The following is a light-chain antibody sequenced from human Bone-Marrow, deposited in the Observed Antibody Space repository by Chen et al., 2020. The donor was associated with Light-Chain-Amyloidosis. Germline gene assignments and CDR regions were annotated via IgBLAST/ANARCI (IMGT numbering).Light chain of an antibody. V-gene: IGKV4-1*01. CDR2: WAS. CDR3: QQYYGTPT. CDR1: QSVLHSSNNKNY. J-gene: IGKJ3*01. Sequence: DIVMTQSPTSLAVSLGERATINCRSSQSVLHSSNNKNYLAWYQQKPGQPPKLLIYWASTRESGVPDRFSASGSGTDFTLTISSLQAGDVAVYHCQQYYGTPTFGPGTKVDIK.